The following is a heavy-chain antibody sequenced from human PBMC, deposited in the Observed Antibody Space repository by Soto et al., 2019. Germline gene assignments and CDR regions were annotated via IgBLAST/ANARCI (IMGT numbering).Heavy chain of an antibody. Sequence: SETLSLTCTVSGGSISSYYWSWIRQPPGKGLEWIGYIYYSGSTNYNPSLKSRVTISVDTSKNQFSLKLSSVTAADTAVYYCASYPQYSGYAGHDYWYFDLWGRGTLVTVSS. CDR2: IYYSGST. J-gene: IGHJ2*01. D-gene: IGHD5-12*01. CDR3: ASYPQYSGYAGHDYWYFDL. V-gene: IGHV4-59*01. CDR1: GGSISSYY.